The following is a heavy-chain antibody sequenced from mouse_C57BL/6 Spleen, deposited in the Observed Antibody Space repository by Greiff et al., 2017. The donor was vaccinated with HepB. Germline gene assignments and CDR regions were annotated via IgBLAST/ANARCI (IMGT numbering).Heavy chain of an antibody. Sequence: VQLQQPGAELVRPGSSVKLSCKASGYTFTSYWMHWVKQRPIQGLEWIGNIDPSDSETHYNQKFKDKATLTVDKSSSTAYMQLSSLTSEDSAVYYCARSLFPNCFDYWGQGTTLTVSS. V-gene: IGHV1-52*01. CDR2: IDPSDSET. CDR1: GYTFTSYW. J-gene: IGHJ2*01. CDR3: ARSLFPNCFDY. D-gene: IGHD6-1*01.